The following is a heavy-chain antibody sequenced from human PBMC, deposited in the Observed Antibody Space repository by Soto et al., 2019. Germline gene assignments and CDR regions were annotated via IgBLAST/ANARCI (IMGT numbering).Heavy chain of an antibody. J-gene: IGHJ4*02. V-gene: IGHV3-7*01. CDR2: IKYDGSEE. CDR3: VTDLNWQGH. Sequence: GDSLSLSCVVSVLSFSTVWMTWVRQAPGKGLECVANIKYDGSEEYYVDSVKGRFTISRDNAKNSLYLQMNSLRDEDSAVYYCVTDLNWQGHWGQGT. CDR1: VLSFSTVW.